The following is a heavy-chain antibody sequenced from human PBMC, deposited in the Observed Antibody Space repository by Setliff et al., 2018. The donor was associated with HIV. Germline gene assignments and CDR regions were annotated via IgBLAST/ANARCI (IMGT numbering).Heavy chain of an antibody. Sequence: ASVKVSCKGSGYTFTSYDINWVRQAPGQGLEWMGWMNPNSGNTGYAQKFQGRVTMTKNTSISTAYMELSSLRSDDTAVYYCAIPRITLFGVVIRAFDYWGQGTLVTVSS. J-gene: IGHJ4*02. CDR1: GYTFTSYD. D-gene: IGHD3-3*01. V-gene: IGHV1-8*02. CDR3: AIPRITLFGVVIRAFDY. CDR2: MNPNSGNT.